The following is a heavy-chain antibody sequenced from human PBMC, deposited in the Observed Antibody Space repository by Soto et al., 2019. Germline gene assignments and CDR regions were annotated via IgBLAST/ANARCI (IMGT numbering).Heavy chain of an antibody. CDR3: AREGGIVVVPAAPID. J-gene: IGHJ4*02. Sequence: SETLSLTCTVSGGSISSAGYFWSWIRQSPGKGLEWIGYIYYSGSTYYSPSLKSRVTISVDTSKNQFSLKLSSVTAADTAVYYCAREGGIVVVPAAPIDWGQGTLVTVSS. D-gene: IGHD2-2*01. CDR1: GGSISSAGYF. V-gene: IGHV4-31*03. CDR2: IYYSGST.